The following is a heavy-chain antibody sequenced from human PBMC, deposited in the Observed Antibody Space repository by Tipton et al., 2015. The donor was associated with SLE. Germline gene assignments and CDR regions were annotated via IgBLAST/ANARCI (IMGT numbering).Heavy chain of an antibody. CDR3: ARLVDYDILTGYSNWFDP. D-gene: IGHD3-9*01. J-gene: IGHJ5*02. CDR2: IYYSGST. V-gene: IGHV4-39*01. CDR1: GGSISSSSYY. Sequence: TLSLTCTVSGGSISSSSYYWGWIRQPPGKGLEWIGNIYYSGSTYYNPSLKTRVTISVDTSKNQFSLQLRSVTAADTAVYYCARLVDYDILTGYSNWFDPWGQGTLVTVSS.